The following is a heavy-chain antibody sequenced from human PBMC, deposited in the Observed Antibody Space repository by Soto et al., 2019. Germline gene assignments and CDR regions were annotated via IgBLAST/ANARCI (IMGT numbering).Heavy chain of an antibody. D-gene: IGHD6-6*01. CDR2: IWYDGSNK. V-gene: IGHV3-33*01. Sequence: QVQLVESGGGVVQPGTSLRLSCAASGFSFTTHGMHWVRQAPGKGLEWVAVIWYDGSNKYYADSVKGRFTISRDNSKNTLYLQLDSLRAEDTGIYYCARDREQLASYYYSLDVWGQGTTVTVSS. J-gene: IGHJ6*02. CDR3: ARDREQLASYYYSLDV. CDR1: GFSFTTHG.